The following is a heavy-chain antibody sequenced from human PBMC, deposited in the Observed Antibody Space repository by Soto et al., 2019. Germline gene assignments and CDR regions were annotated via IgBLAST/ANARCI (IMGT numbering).Heavy chain of an antibody. CDR2: MGYNGFT. V-gene: IGHV4-59*08. CDR3: ARQGFGELHGLVDV. CDR1: GSPMNNYY. D-gene: IGHD3-10*01. J-gene: IGHJ6*02. Sequence: QVQLQESGPGLVKPSETLSLTCTISGSPMNNYYCSWFGQPRGQGLEWIGYMGYNGFTRYNPSLRSRVAISLDTAKNQFSLNLSSVTAADTALYYCARQGFGELHGLVDVWGQGITVTVSS.